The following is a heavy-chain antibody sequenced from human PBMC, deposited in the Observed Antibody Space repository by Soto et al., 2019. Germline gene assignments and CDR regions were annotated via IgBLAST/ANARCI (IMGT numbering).Heavy chain of an antibody. CDR2: VKSKTDGGTI. CDR1: GFTFTNAW. Sequence: EVQLVESGGGLVKPGGSLRLSCAASGFTFTNAWMTWVRQAPGKGLEWVGRVKSKTDGGTIDYAAPVKDRFTISRADSKNTLYLQMNGLKTEVTAVYYCIGTYSGSSMRFDCWGQGTLVTVSS. CDR3: IGTYSGSSMRFDC. V-gene: IGHV3-15*01. D-gene: IGHD5-12*01. J-gene: IGHJ4*02.